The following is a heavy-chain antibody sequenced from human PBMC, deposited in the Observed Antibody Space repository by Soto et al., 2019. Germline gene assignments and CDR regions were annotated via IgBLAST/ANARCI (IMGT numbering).Heavy chain of an antibody. V-gene: IGHV1-69*13. D-gene: IGHD1-26*01. Sequence: ASVKVSCKASGGTFSSYAISWVRQAPGQGLEWMGGIIPIFGTTNYAQKFQGRVTITADESTSTAYMELSSLRSEDTAVYYCARARDGGSYHFDYWGQGTLVTVSS. J-gene: IGHJ4*02. CDR2: IIPIFGTT. CDR1: GGTFSSYA. CDR3: ARARDGGSYHFDY.